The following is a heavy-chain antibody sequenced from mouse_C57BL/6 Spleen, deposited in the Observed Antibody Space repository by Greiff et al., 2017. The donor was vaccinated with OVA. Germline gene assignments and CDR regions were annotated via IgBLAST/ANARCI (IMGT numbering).Heavy chain of an antibody. CDR2: IDPSDSYT. Sequence: QVQLQQPGAELVMPGASVKLSCKASGYTFTSYWMHWVKQRPGQGLEWIGEIDPSDSYTNYNQKFKGKSTLTVDKSSSTAYMQLSSLTSEVSAVDYCAKSDSSGPFDYWGQGTTLTVSS. V-gene: IGHV1-69*01. CDR1: GYTFTSYW. J-gene: IGHJ2*01. D-gene: IGHD3-2*02. CDR3: AKSDSSGPFDY.